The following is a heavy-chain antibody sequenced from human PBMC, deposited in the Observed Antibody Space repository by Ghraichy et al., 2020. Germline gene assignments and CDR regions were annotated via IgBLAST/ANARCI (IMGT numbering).Heavy chain of an antibody. CDR1: GYTFTSYD. D-gene: IGHD3-22*01. CDR3: ARSTMNRRGAVVYWYFDL. CDR2: MNPNSGNT. Sequence: ASVKVSCKASGYTFTSYDLNWVRQATGQGLEWMGWMNPNSGNTGYAQKFQGRVTMTRNTSISTAYMELSSLRSEDTAVYYCARSTMNRRGAVVYWYFDLWGRGTLVTVSS. J-gene: IGHJ2*01. V-gene: IGHV1-8*01.